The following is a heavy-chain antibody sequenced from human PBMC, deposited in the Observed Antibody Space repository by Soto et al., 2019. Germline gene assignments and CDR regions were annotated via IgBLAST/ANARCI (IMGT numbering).Heavy chain of an antibody. Sequence: QVQLVQSGAEVKKTGASVKVSCKASGYTFSSYGISWVRQAPGQGLEWMGGISVYNGNINYAQKFQGRVTLTTDTSTSTAYMELRSLRSDDTAVYYWARDQGLRSPINYYYGMDVWGQGTTVTVSS. D-gene: IGHD4-17*01. CDR1: GYTFSSYG. J-gene: IGHJ6*02. V-gene: IGHV1-18*01. CDR3: ARDQGLRSPINYYYGMDV. CDR2: ISVYNGNI.